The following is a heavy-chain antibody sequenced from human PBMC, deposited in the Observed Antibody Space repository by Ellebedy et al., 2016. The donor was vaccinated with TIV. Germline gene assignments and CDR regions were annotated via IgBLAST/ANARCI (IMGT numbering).Heavy chain of an antibody. D-gene: IGHD2-8*01. Sequence: PGGSLRLSCAASGFTFSSYWMHWVRQAPGKGLVWVSRINSDGSSTSYADSVKGRFTISRDNAKNTLYLQMNSLRAEDTAVYYCARGYCTNGVCYTIDYWGQGTLVTVSS. CDR3: ARGYCTNGVCYTIDY. CDR1: GFTFSSYW. CDR2: INSDGSST. J-gene: IGHJ4*02. V-gene: IGHV3-74*01.